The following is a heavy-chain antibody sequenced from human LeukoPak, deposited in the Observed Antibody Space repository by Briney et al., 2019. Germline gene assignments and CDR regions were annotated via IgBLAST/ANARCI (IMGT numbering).Heavy chain of an antibody. CDR2: INPNSGGT. J-gene: IGHJ3*02. CDR3: ARGSSGWYSSAFDI. CDR1: GYTFTCYY. Sequence: GASVKVSCKASGYTFTCYYMHWVRQAPGQGLEWMGWINPNSGGTNYAQKFQGRVTMTRDTSISTAYMELSRLRSDDTAVYYCARGSSGWYSSAFDIWGQGTMVTVSS. V-gene: IGHV1-2*02. D-gene: IGHD6-19*01.